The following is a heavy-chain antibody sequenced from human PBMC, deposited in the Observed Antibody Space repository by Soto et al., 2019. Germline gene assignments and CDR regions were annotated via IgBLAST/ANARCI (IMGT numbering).Heavy chain of an antibody. D-gene: IGHD3-22*01. J-gene: IGHJ4*02. V-gene: IGHV3-30*18. CDR2: ISHDGSKT. Sequence: QVQLVESGGGVIQHGRSLRLSCAASGFTFNSYGIHWVRHAPGKGLERVAVISHDGSKTNYADSVKGRVTISRDNSKDTVYLQMNSLRAEDTAVYYCAKDTNYYSSRGYYVFDSWGQGTLVTVSS. CDR3: AKDTNYYSSRGYYVFDS. CDR1: GFTFNSYG.